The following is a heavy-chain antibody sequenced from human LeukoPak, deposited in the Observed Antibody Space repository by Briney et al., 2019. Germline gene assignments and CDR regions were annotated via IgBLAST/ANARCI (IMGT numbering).Heavy chain of an antibody. CDR3: AKDLPTYYYDSSG. CDR1: GFTFSDYH. CDR2: IKQDGSEK. J-gene: IGHJ3*01. V-gene: IGHV3-7*03. D-gene: IGHD3-22*01. Sequence: PGGSLRLSCVVSGFTFSDYHMNWVRQAPGKGLEWVANIKQDGSEKYYVDSVKGRFTISRDNSKNTLYLQMNSLRAEDTAVYYCAKDLPTYYYDSSGWGQGTVVTVSS.